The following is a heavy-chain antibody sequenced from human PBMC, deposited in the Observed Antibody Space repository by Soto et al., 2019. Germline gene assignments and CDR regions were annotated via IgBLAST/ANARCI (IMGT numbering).Heavy chain of an antibody. J-gene: IGHJ5*02. V-gene: IGHV4-4*02. CDR3: ARVFPFDWDWFDP. Sequence: QVQLQESGPGLVKPSGTLSLTCAVSGGSISSSNWWSWVRQPPGKGLEWIGETYHIGNTNYNPYLKIRGTIAVDKSKNQFSLKLSSVTAADAAVYYCARVFPFDWDWFDPGGQGTLVTVSS. CDR2: TYHIGNT. CDR1: GGSISSSNW. D-gene: IGHD3-9*01.